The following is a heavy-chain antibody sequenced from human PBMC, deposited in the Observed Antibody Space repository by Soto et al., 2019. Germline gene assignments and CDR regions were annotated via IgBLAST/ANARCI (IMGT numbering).Heavy chain of an antibody. V-gene: IGHV4-31*03. D-gene: IGHD5-18*01. CDR3: ARGSGYSYGRYYFDY. J-gene: IGHJ4*02. Sequence: PSETLSLTCTVSGGSISSGGYYWSWIRQHPGKGLEWIGYIYYSGSTYYNPSLKSRVTISVDTSKNQFSLKLSSVTAADTAVYNCARGSGYSYGRYYFDYWGQGTLVTVSS. CDR1: GGSISSGGYY. CDR2: IYYSGST.